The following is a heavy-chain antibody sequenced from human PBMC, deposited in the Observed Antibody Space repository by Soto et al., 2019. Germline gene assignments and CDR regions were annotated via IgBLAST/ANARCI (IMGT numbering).Heavy chain of an antibody. V-gene: IGHV4-31*03. CDR1: GGSISSGGYY. J-gene: IGHJ6*02. Sequence: SETLSLTCTVSGGSISSGGYYWSWIRQHPGKGLEWIGYIYYSGSTYYNPSLKSRVTISVDTSKNQFSLKLSSVTAADTAVYYCARDQSSGSYSYYYGMDVWGQGTTVTVSS. D-gene: IGHD3-10*01. CDR3: ARDQSSGSYSYYYGMDV. CDR2: IYYSGST.